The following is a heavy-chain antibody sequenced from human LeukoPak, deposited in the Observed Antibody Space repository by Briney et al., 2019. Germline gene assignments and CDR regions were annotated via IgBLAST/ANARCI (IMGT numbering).Heavy chain of an antibody. Sequence: SETLSLTCAVYGGSFSGYYWSWIRQPPGKGLEWIGETNHSGSTNYNPSLKSRVTISVDTSKNQFSLKLSSVTAADTAVYYCARVGGSYSGVYYWGQGTLVTVSS. J-gene: IGHJ4*02. CDR2: TNHSGST. D-gene: IGHD1-26*01. CDR3: ARVGGSYSGVYY. CDR1: GGSFSGYY. V-gene: IGHV4-34*01.